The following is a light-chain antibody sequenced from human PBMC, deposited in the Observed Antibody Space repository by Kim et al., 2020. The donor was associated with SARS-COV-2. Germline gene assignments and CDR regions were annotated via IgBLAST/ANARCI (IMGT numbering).Light chain of an antibody. CDR1: NSDVGGYNY. Sequence: GQSITNSCTGTNSDVGGYNYVSWYQQHPGKAPKLMIFEVSNRPSGVSDRFSGSKSGNTASLTISGLQAEDEADYHCSSYTTGTTLVFGTGTKVTVL. J-gene: IGLJ1*01. CDR3: SSYTTGTTLV. CDR2: EVS. V-gene: IGLV2-14*03.